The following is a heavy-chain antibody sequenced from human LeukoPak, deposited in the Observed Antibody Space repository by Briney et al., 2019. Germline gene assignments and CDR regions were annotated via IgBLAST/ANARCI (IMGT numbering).Heavy chain of an antibody. J-gene: IGHJ6*03. CDR3: ARDLGSRGLYYMDV. D-gene: IGHD6-19*01. V-gene: IGHV4-59*01. Sequence: PSETLSLTCAVTGGSISSYYWSWIRQPPGKGLEWIGFFYYSGSPNFSPSLKSRVTISVDTSKNQFSLKLSSVTAADTAVYYCARDLGSRGLYYMDVWGKGTTVTVSS. CDR2: FYYSGSP. CDR1: GGSISSYY.